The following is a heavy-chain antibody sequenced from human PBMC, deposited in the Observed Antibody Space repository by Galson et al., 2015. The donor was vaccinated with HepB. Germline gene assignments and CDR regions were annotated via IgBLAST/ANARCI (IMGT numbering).Heavy chain of an antibody. D-gene: IGHD6-13*01. J-gene: IGHJ4*02. CDR2: IWYDGSNK. CDR1: GFTFSSYG. CDR3: ARDTGYSTYYFDY. V-gene: IGHV3-33*01. Sequence: SLRLSCAASGFTFSSYGMHWVRQAPGKGLEWVAVIWYDGSNKYYADSVKGRFTISRDNSKNTLYLQTNSLRAEDTAVYYCARDTGYSTYYFDYWGQGTLVTVSS.